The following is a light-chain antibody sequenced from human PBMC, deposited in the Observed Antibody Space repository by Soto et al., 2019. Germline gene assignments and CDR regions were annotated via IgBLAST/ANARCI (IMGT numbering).Light chain of an antibody. CDR3: KQYGSSRK. Sequence: IQLTQSPSSLSASLGDRVTITCRASQGINSFLAWYQQKPGKAPKLLIYAASTLQSGVPSRFSGSGSGTDFTLTISRLEPEDFAVYYCKQYGSSRKCGQGNKGAIK. CDR2: AAS. V-gene: IGKV1-9*01. J-gene: IGKJ1*01. CDR1: QGINSF.